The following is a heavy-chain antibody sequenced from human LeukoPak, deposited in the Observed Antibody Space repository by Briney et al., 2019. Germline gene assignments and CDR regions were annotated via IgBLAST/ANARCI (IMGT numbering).Heavy chain of an antibody. J-gene: IGHJ6*02. Sequence: SQTLSLTCAVSGGSISSGGYSWSWIRQPPGKGLEWIGYIYHSGSTYYNPSLKSRVTISVDRSKNQFSLKLSSVTAADTAVYYCARGRSGYYDSSGYYSGYYSMDVWGQGTTVTVSS. V-gene: IGHV4-30-2*01. D-gene: IGHD3-22*01. CDR1: GGSISSGGYS. CDR2: IYHSGST. CDR3: ARGRSGYYDSSGYYSGYYSMDV.